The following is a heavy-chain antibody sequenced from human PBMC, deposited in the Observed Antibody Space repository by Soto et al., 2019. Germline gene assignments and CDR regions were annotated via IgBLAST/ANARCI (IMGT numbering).Heavy chain of an antibody. V-gene: IGHV4-59*08. CDR1: GGSITNYY. D-gene: IGHD3-10*01. J-gene: IGHJ6*02. Sequence: QVQLQESGPGLVKPSETLSLTCTVSGGSITNYYCSWFRQPPGKGLEWIGYINYDGYSAYNLALKRRVTLSMDGSKAQCSLMLESGTATDTAVYYCARHGFGPLHGLVDVWGPGTTVIVSS. CDR2: INYDGYS. CDR3: ARHGFGPLHGLVDV.